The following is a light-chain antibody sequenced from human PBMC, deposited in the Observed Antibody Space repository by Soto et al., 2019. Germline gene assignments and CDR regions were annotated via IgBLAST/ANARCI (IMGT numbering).Light chain of an antibody. CDR3: QQYNSYPYT. CDR1: QSISSW. J-gene: IGKJ2*01. V-gene: IGKV1-5*03. Sequence: DIQMTQSPSTLSASVGDRVTITCRASQSISSWLAWYQQKPGKAPKLLIYRASTLKSGVPSRCSGSGSGTEFTLTISSLQANDFATYYCQQYNSYPYTFRQGTKLQIK. CDR2: RAS.